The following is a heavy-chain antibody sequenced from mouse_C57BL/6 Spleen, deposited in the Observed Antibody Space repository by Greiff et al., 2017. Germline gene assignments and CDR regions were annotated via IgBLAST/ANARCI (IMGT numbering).Heavy chain of an antibody. V-gene: IGHV5-9*01. Sequence: EVQGVESGGGLVKPGGSLKLSCAASGFTFSSYTMSWVRQTPEKRLEWVATISGGGGNTYYPDSVKGRFTISRDNAKNTLYLQMSSLRSEDTALYYCARQGGLLPDYWGQGTTLTVSS. J-gene: IGHJ2*01. CDR3: ARQGGLLPDY. CDR1: GFTFSSYT. D-gene: IGHD1-1*01. CDR2: ISGGGGNT.